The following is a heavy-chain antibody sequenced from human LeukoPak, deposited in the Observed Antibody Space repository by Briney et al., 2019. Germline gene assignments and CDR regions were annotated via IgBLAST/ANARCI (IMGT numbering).Heavy chain of an antibody. V-gene: IGHV3-49*04. CDR2: IRRRAYGGAA. CDR1: GFAFDDFA. CDR3: SRNGLVDFDY. Sequence: PGGSLRLSCTTSGFAFDDFAMSWVRQPAGKGLEWVGFIRRRAYGGAAEYAASVKGRFIISRDDSKGIAYFQMKSLKTEDTAVYYCSRNGLVDFDYWGQGSRVIVSP. J-gene: IGHJ4*02.